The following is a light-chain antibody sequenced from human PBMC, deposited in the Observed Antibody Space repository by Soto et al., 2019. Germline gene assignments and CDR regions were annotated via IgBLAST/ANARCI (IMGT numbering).Light chain of an antibody. CDR3: QQYNSFWT. Sequence: EIQMTQSPSTLCASVGDRVTITFRASQSISSWLAWYQQKPGKAPKLLIYKASSLESGVPSRFSGSGSGTEFTLTISSLQPDDFATYYCQQYNSFWTFGQGTKVDIK. J-gene: IGKJ1*01. CDR2: KAS. CDR1: QSISSW. V-gene: IGKV1-5*03.